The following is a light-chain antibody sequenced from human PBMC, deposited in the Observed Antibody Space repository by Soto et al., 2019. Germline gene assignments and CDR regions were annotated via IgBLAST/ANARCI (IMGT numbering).Light chain of an antibody. CDR2: EVS. Sequence: HSALTQSPSASGSPGQSVTISCTGTSSDVGGYSYVSWYQQHPGKAPKLMIYEVSKRPSGVPDRFSGSKSGNTASLTVSGLQADDEADYYCTSYAGDNTVLFGGGTQLTVL. CDR1: SSDVGGYSY. V-gene: IGLV2-8*01. CDR3: TSYAGDNTVL. J-gene: IGLJ2*01.